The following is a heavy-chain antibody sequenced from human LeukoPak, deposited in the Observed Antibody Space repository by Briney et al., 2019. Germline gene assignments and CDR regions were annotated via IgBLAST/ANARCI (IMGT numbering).Heavy chain of an antibody. CDR3: ARDWSGSSYCSGGSCYFDY. Sequence: SETLSLTCTVSGGSISSSSYYWGWIRQPPGKGLEWIGSIYYSGRTYYNPSLKSRVTISVDTSKNQFSPKLSSVTAADTAVYYCARDWSGSSYCSGGSCYFDYWGQGTLVTVSS. CDR1: GGSISSSSYY. V-gene: IGHV4-39*07. D-gene: IGHD2-15*01. CDR2: IYYSGRT. J-gene: IGHJ4*02.